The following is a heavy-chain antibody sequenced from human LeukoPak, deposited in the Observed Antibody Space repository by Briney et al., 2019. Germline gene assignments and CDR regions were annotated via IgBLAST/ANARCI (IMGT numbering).Heavy chain of an antibody. CDR2: FDPEDGET. Sequence: ASVRVSCKVSGYTLTELSMHWVRQAPGKGLEWMGGFDPEDGETIYAQKFQGRVTMTEDTSTDTAYMELSSLRSEDTAVYYCATHPPLGYCSSTSCSYYFDYWGQGTLVTVSS. CDR3: ATHPPLGYCSSTSCSYYFDY. D-gene: IGHD2-2*01. V-gene: IGHV1-24*01. CDR1: GYTLTELS. J-gene: IGHJ4*02.